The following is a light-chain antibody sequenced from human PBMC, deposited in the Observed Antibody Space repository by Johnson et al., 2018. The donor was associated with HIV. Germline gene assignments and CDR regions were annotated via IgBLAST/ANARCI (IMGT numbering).Light chain of an antibody. CDR1: SSNIGNNY. CDR2: DNN. J-gene: IGLJ1*01. Sequence: QPVLTQPPSVSAAPGQKVTISCSGSSSNIGNNYVSWYQQLPGTAPKLLIYDNNKRPSGIPDRFSGSKSGTSATLGIIELQTGDEADYYCGTWDSSLSAGIFGTGTKVTVL. CDR3: GTWDSSLSAGI. V-gene: IGLV1-51*01.